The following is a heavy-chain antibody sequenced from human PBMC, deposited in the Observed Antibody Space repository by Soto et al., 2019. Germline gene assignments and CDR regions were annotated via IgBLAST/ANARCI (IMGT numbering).Heavy chain of an antibody. J-gene: IGHJ6*04. CDR3: AKDFRQTAYLWSGYPLYYGIYV. CDR1: GFTFSSYG. V-gene: IGHV3-30*18. CDR2: ISYDGSNK. Sequence: GGSLSLSCAASGFTFSSYGMHWVRQAPGKGLEWVAVISYDGSNKYYADSVKGRFTISRDNSKNTLYLQMNSLRAEDTAVYYCAKDFRQTAYLWSGYPLYYGIYVWGKGTKVTV. D-gene: IGHD3-3*01.